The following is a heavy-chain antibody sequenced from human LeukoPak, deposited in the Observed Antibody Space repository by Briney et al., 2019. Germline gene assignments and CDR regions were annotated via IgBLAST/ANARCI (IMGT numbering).Heavy chain of an antibody. D-gene: IGHD3-10*01. CDR1: GYTFTGYY. CDR2: INPNTDDT. J-gene: IGHJ4*02. CDR3: ARSRRVGNGEYPDY. Sequence: ASVKVSCKASGYTFTGYYMHWVRKTPGQGLEWMGWINPNTDDTNYGRKFQGRVTMTRDTSINTAYMELRSLRSDDTAVYYCARSRRVGNGEYPDYWGQGTLVTVSS. V-gene: IGHV1-2*02.